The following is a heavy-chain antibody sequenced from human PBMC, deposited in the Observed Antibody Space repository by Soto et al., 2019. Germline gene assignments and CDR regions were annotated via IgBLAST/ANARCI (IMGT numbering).Heavy chain of an antibody. J-gene: IGHJ4*02. V-gene: IGHV1-69*13. Sequence: SVKVSCKASGGTFSSYAISWVRQAPGQGLEWMGGIIPIFGTANYAQKFQGRVTITADESTSTAYMELSSLRSEDTAVYYCARTSLYRDGYNYPFDYWGQGTLVTVSS. CDR1: GGTFSSYA. CDR3: ARTSLYRDGYNYPFDY. CDR2: IIPIFGTA. D-gene: IGHD5-12*01.